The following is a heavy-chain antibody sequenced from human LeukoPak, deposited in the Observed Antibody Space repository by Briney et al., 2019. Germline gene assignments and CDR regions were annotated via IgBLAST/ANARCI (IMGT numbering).Heavy chain of an antibody. V-gene: IGHV4-34*01. CDR1: GGSFSGYY. CDR3: VPLGPDSSGVTRDYFDY. CDR2: INHSGST. D-gene: IGHD3-22*01. J-gene: IGHJ4*02. Sequence: PSETLSLTCAVYGGSFSGYYWSWIRQPPGKGLEWIGEINHSGSTNYNPSLKSRVTISVDTSKNQFSLKLSSVTAADTAMYYCVPLGPDSSGVTRDYFDYWGQGTLVTVPS.